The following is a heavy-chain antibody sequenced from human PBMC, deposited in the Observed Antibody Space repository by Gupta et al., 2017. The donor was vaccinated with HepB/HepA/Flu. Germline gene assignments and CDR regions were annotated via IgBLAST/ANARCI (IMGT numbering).Heavy chain of an antibody. CDR2: ISWNSGSI. Sequence: EVQLVESGGGLVQPGRSLRLSCAASGFTFDDYAMHWVRQAPGKGLEWVSGISWNSGSIGYADSVKGRFTISRDNAKNSLYLQMNSLRAEDTALYYCAKELPYYYDSSGYYPLGAFDIWGQGTMVTVSS. D-gene: IGHD3-22*01. CDR1: GFTFDDYA. V-gene: IGHV3-9*01. J-gene: IGHJ3*02. CDR3: AKELPYYYDSSGYYPLGAFDI.